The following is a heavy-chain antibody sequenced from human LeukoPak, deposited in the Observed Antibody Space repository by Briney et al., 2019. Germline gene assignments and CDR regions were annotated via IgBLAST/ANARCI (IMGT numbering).Heavy chain of an antibody. CDR2: IYHSGST. CDR1: GGSISSSNW. CDR3: ARGRASGGKLSSSVFDY. Sequence: SETLSLTCAVSGGSISSSNWWSWVRQPPGKGLEWIGEIYHSGSTNYNPSLKSRVTISVDTSKNQFSLKLSSVTAADTAVYYCARGRASGGKLSSSVFDYWGQGTLVTVSS. D-gene: IGHD3-16*02. V-gene: IGHV4-4*02. J-gene: IGHJ4*02.